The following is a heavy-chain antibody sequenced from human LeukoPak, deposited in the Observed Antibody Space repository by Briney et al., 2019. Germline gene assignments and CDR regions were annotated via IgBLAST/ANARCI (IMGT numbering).Heavy chain of an antibody. V-gene: IGHV3-33*06. CDR3: AKDRSADKQSAAFDF. CDR2: IWFDGSNQ. CDR1: GFTFSTYG. J-gene: IGHJ3*01. Sequence: GGSLRLSCAASGFTFSTYGMHWVRQAPGKGLEWVAVIWFDGSNQYYVDSLRGRFSIPRDNSNHTVYLQMNSLRAEDTAVYYCAKDRSADKQSAAFDFWGRGTMVTVSS. D-gene: IGHD6-19*01.